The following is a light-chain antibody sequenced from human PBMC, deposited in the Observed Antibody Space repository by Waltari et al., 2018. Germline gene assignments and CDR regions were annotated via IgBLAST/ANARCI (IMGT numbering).Light chain of an antibody. V-gene: IGKV3-11*01. CDR2: DSS. J-gene: IGKJ1*01. Sequence: EIVLTQSPATLSLSPGDRATLSCRASQSIGTFLAWLQQKPGQAPSLLIYDSSYRATDLPARFSGAVAWTVFTLTISSLEPEDFAVYFCQQRSDWPRTFGQGTRVEIK. CDR3: QQRSDWPRT. CDR1: QSIGTF.